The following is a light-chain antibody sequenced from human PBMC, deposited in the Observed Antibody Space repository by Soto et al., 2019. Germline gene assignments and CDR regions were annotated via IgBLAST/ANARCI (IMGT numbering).Light chain of an antibody. Sequence: EIVLTQSPGTLSLSPGERATLSCRASQSVSSSYLAWYQQKPGQAPRLLIYGASSRATGIPDRFSGSGSGTDFTLAIRRLEAEDFAVYYYQQDCSSPDGWTFGQGTKVEI. CDR3: QQDCSSPDGWT. J-gene: IGKJ1*01. CDR2: GAS. V-gene: IGKV3-20*01. CDR1: QSVSSSY.